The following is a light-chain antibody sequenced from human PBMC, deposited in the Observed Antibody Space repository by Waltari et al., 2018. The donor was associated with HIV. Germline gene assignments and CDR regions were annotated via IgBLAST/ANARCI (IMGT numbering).Light chain of an antibody. CDR3: QQYYHWPRT. V-gene: IGKV3D-15*01. CDR2: GAS. Sequence: VMTQSPATLSVSPGERAPLSCRASQSVKTNLAWYHQKPGQAPRLLIHGASTTASGVAARFSGSGSGTEFTLTINSLQSEDAAVYFCQQYYHWPRTFGQGTKV. J-gene: IGKJ1*01. CDR1: QSVKTN.